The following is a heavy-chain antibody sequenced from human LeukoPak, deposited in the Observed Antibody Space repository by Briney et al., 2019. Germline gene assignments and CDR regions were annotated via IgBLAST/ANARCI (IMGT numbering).Heavy chain of an antibody. V-gene: IGHV4-30-4*08. D-gene: IGHD5-12*01. CDR3: ARSRRGYSGYANPKFDY. CDR1: GGSISSGDYY. Sequence: PSETLSLTCTVSGGSISSGDYYWSWIRQPPGKGLEWIGYIYYSGSTYYNPSLKSRVTISVDTSKNQFSLKLSSVTAADTAVYYCARSRRGYSGYANPKFDYWGQGTLVTVSS. CDR2: IYYSGST. J-gene: IGHJ4*02.